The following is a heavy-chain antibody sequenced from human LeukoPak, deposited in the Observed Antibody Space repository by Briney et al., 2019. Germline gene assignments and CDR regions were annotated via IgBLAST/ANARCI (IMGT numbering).Heavy chain of an antibody. J-gene: IGHJ6*02. CDR3: ARGRELLWFGEFYGMDV. CDR2: INPNSGNT. Sequence: ASVKVSCKASGYTFTSYDINWVRQATGQGLEWMGWINPNSGNTGYAQKFQGRVTMTRNTSISTAYMELSSLRSEDTAVYYCARGRELLWFGEFYGMDVWGQGTTVTVSS. CDR1: GYTFTSYD. D-gene: IGHD3-10*01. V-gene: IGHV1-8*01.